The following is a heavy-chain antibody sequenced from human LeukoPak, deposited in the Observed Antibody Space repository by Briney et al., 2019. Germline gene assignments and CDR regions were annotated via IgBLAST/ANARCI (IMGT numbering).Heavy chain of an antibody. V-gene: IGHV4-59*01. CDR1: GGSISSYY. Sequence: SETLSLTCTVSGGSISSYYWSWIRQPPGKGLEWIGYIYYSGSTNYNPSLKSRVTISVDTSKNRFSLKLSSVTAAGTAVYYCAGESPLGLLDYWGQGTLVTVPS. CDR3: AGESPLGLLDY. J-gene: IGHJ4*02. CDR2: IYYSGST. D-gene: IGHD5-12*01.